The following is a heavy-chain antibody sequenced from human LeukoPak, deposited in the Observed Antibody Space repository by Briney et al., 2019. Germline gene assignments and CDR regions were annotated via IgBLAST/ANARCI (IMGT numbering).Heavy chain of an antibody. CDR2: ISYDGSNK. CDR1: GFTFSSYA. Sequence: PGGSLRLSCAASGFTFSSYAMHWVRQAPGKGLEWVAVISYDGSNKYYADSVKGRFTISRDNSKNTLYLQMNSLRAEDTAVYYCAKAQSSGWHYFDYWGQGTLVTVSS. V-gene: IGHV3-30-3*01. J-gene: IGHJ4*02. D-gene: IGHD6-19*01. CDR3: AKAQSSGWHYFDY.